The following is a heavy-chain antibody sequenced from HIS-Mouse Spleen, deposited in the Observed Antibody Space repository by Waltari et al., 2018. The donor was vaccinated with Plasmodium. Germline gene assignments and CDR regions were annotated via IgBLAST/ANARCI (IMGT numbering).Heavy chain of an antibody. CDR2: IKQDGSEK. J-gene: IGHJ4*02. Sequence: EVQLVESGGGLVQPGGSLRLSCAASGFTFSSYWMSWVRQAPGEGLEWVAKIKQDGSEKYYVDSVKGRFTISRDNAKNSLYLQMNSLRAEDTAVYYCAKDFCSGGSCLGLFDYWGQGTLVTVSS. V-gene: IGHV3-7*01. CDR1: GFTFSSYW. D-gene: IGHD2-15*01. CDR3: AKDFCSGGSCLGLFDY.